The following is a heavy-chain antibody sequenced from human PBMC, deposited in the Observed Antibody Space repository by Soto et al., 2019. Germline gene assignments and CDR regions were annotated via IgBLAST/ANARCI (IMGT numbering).Heavy chain of an antibody. V-gene: IGHV4-4*07. CDR2: IYTSGST. D-gene: IGHD3-10*01. CDR3: AGALYYYGSGSYYYYYGMDV. CDR1: CGSISSYY. J-gene: IGHJ6*02. Sequence: LSLTCTVSCGSISSYYWSRIRQPAVKVLEWIGRIYTSGSTNYNPSLKSRVTMSVDTSKNQFSLKLSSVTAADTAVYYCAGALYYYGSGSYYYYYGMDVWGQGTTVTVSS.